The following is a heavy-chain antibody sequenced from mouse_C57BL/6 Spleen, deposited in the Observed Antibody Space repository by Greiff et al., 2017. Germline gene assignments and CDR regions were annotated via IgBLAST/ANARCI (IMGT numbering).Heavy chain of an antibody. CDR3: ARPHDGYSALFAY. J-gene: IGHJ3*01. CDR2: ISDGGSYT. CDR1: GFTFSSYA. D-gene: IGHD2-3*01. V-gene: IGHV5-4*03. Sequence: EVKLMESGGGLVKPGGSLKLSCAASGFTFSSYAMSWVRQTPEKRLEWVATISDGGSYTYYPDNVKGRFTISRDNAKNNLYLQMSHLKSEDTAMYYCARPHDGYSALFAYWGQGTLVTVSA.